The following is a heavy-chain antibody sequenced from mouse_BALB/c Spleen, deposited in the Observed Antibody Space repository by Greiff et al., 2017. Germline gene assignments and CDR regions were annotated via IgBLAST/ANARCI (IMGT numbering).Heavy chain of an antibody. Sequence: EVKLVESGGDLVKPGGSLKLSCAASGFTFSSYGMSWVRQTPDKRLEWVATISSGGSYTYYPDSVKGRFTISRDNAKNTLYLQMSSLKSEDTAMYYCARLGSSYYWYFDVWGAGTTVTVSS. J-gene: IGHJ1*01. V-gene: IGHV5-6*01. D-gene: IGHD1-1*01. CDR1: GFTFSSYG. CDR2: ISSGGSYT. CDR3: ARLGSSYYWYFDV.